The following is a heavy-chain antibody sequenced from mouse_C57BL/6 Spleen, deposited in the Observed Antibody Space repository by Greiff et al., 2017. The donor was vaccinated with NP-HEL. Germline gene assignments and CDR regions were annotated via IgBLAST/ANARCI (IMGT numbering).Heavy chain of an antibody. D-gene: IGHD2-3*01. V-gene: IGHV1-53*01. CDR2: INPSNGGT. Sequence: VQLQQSGTELVKPGASVKLSCKASGYTFTSYWMHWVKQRPGQGLEWIGNINPSNGGTNYNEKFKRKATLTVDKSSSTAYMQLSSLTSEDSAVYYGAYDGYYGGYFDYWGQGTTLTVSS. J-gene: IGHJ2*01. CDR1: GYTFTSYW. CDR3: AYDGYYGGYFDY.